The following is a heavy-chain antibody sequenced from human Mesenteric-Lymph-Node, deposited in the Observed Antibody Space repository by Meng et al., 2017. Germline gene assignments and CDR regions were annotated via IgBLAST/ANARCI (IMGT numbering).Heavy chain of an antibody. J-gene: IGHJ6*02. CDR1: GFTFSSYW. CDR3: ARAPSPDYGDYYWGYYYGMDV. V-gene: IGHV3-7*01. Sequence: GESLKISCAASGFTFSSYWMSWVRQAPGKGLEWVANIKQDGSEKYYVDSVKGRFTISRDNAKNSLYLQMNSLRAEDTAVYYCARAPSPDYGDYYWGYYYGMDVWGQGTTVTVSS. D-gene: IGHD4-17*01. CDR2: IKQDGSEK.